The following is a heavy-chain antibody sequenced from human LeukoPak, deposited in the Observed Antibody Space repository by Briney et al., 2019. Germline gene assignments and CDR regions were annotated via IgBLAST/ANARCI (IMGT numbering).Heavy chain of an antibody. D-gene: IGHD3-10*01. CDR3: AKWTRTTLFRGDRARFDS. Sequence: GGSLRLSCAASGFTFRNYGMHWVRQVPGKGLECVSVISASGGKTYYADSVKGRFTISRDTSKTTISLQMNSLRVEDSAVYYCAKWTRTTLFRGDRARFDSWGQGTLVTVSS. CDR2: ISASGGKT. V-gene: IGHV3-23*01. CDR1: GFTFRNYG. J-gene: IGHJ4*02.